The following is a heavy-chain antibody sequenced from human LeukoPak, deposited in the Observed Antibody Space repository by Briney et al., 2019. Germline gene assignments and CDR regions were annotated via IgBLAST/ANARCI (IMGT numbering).Heavy chain of an antibody. CDR2: ISSSSSTI. Sequence: GVLRLSCAASGFTFSSYSMNWVRQAPGKGLEWVSYISSSSSTIYYADSVKGRFTISRDNSKNTLYLQMNSLRAEDTAVYYCARVYDSSGYYYGFDYWGQGTLVTVSS. CDR3: ARVYDSSGYYYGFDY. J-gene: IGHJ4*02. CDR1: GFTFSSYS. V-gene: IGHV3-48*01. D-gene: IGHD3-22*01.